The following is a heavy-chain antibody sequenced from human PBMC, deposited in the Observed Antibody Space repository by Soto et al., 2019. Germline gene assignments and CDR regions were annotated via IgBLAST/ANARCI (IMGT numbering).Heavy chain of an antibody. D-gene: IGHD5-18*01. CDR3: ARDNGYSYGYTLDH. V-gene: IGHV4-4*02. Sequence: SETLSHTCAVSGGSISGGEWWSWVRQPPGKGLEWIGEVYHSGSTNYNPSLKSRVTISVDTSKNQFSLKLSSVTAADTAVYYCARDNGYSYGYTLDHWGQGTLVTVSS. J-gene: IGHJ4*02. CDR2: VYHSGST. CDR1: GGSISGGEW.